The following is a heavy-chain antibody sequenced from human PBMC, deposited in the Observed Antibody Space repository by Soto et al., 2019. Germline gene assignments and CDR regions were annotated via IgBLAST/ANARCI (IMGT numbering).Heavy chain of an antibody. D-gene: IGHD1-26*01. CDR1: GFTFSSYG. CDR3: GAWDSSNNP. Sequence: GGSLRLSCAASGFTFSSYGMHWVRQAPGKGLEWVAVISYDGSNKYYADSVKGRFTISRDNSKNTLYLQMNSLRADDTAIYFCGAWDSSNNPWGQGTL. J-gene: IGHJ5*02. CDR2: ISYDGSNK. V-gene: IGHV3-30*03.